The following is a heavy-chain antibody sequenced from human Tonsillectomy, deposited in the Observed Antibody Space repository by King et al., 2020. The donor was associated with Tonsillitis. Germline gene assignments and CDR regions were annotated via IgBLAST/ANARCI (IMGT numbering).Heavy chain of an antibody. V-gene: IGHV4-39*07. D-gene: IGHD4-17*01. CDR1: GGSISSSSYY. CDR3: ARRGYGDPIFDY. CDR2: IYYSGST. J-gene: IGHJ4*02. Sequence: QLQESGPGLVKPSETLSLTCTVSGGSISSSSYYWGWIRQPPGKGLEWIGTIYYSGSTYYNPSLKSRVTISVDTSKNQFSLKLSSVTAADTAVYYCARRGYGDPIFDYWGQGTLVTVSS.